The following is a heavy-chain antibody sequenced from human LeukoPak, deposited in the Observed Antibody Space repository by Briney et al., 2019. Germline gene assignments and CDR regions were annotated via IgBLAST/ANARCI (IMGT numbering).Heavy chain of an antibody. V-gene: IGHV4-39*01. CDR3: ARVDIVAIGYYYMDV. CDR2: IYYSGST. J-gene: IGHJ6*03. CDR1: GGSISSSSYY. D-gene: IGHD5-12*01. Sequence: PSETLSLTCTVSGGSISSSSYYWGWIRQPPGKGLEWIGSIYYSGSTYYNPSLKSRVTISVDTSKNQFSLKLSSVTAADTAVYYCARVDIVAIGYYYMDVRGKGTTVTVSS.